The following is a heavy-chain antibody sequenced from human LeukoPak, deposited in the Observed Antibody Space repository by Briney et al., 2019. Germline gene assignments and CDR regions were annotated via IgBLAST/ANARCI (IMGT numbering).Heavy chain of an antibody. V-gene: IGHV3-23*01. J-gene: IGHJ5*02. D-gene: IGHD6-13*01. CDR3: AKEEHYSSSWTGGDWFDP. CDR1: GFTFSSYA. CDR2: ISGSGVCP. Sequence: GGSLRLSCAASGFTFSSYAMSWVRQAPGKGLEWASDISGSGVCPYYAYSVKARFTISRDNSKNTLYLQMNSLRAEDTAVYYCAKEEHYSSSWTGGDWFDPWGQGTLVTVSS.